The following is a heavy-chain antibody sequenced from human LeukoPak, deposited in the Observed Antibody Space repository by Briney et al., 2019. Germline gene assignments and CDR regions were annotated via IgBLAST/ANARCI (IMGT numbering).Heavy chain of an antibody. CDR3: ARGGGSYGSGKKHYYYYMDV. D-gene: IGHD3-10*01. V-gene: IGHV3-66*02. CDR2: IYSGGST. J-gene: IGHJ6*03. CDR1: GFTFDDYA. Sequence: GGSLRLSCAASGFTFDDYAMLWVRQAPGKGLEWVSVIYSGGSTYYADSVKGRFTISRDNSKNTLYLQMNSLRAEDTAVYYCARGGGSYGSGKKHYYYYMDVWGKGTTVTVSS.